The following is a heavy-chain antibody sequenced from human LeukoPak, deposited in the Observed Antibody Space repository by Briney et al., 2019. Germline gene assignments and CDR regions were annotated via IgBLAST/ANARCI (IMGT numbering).Heavy chain of an antibody. CDR2: IYYSGST. D-gene: IGHD6-13*01. Sequence: SETLSLTCTVSGGSISSYYWSWIRQPPGKGLEWIGYIYYSGSTNYNPSPKSRVTISVDTSKNQFSLKLSSVTAADTAVYYCARVEAAAGGKVDWFDPWGQGTLVTVSS. J-gene: IGHJ5*02. CDR3: ARVEAAAGGKVDWFDP. CDR1: GGSISSYY. V-gene: IGHV4-59*01.